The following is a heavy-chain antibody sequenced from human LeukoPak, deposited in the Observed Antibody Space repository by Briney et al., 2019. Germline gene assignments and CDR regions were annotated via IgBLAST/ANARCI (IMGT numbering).Heavy chain of an antibody. D-gene: IGHD2-15*01. V-gene: IGHV7-4-1*01. Sequence: ASVKVSCKASGYTFTSYAMNWVRQAPGQGLEWMAWINTNTGNPTYAQGFTGRFVFSLDTSVSTAYYCATDLDKRYCSGGSCYVFDYWGQGTLVTVSS. CDR2: INTNTGNP. J-gene: IGHJ4*02. CDR3: YVFDY. CDR1: GYTFTSYA.